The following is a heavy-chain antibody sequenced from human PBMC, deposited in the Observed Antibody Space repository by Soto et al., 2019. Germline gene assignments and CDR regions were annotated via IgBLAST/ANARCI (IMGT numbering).Heavy chain of an antibody. J-gene: IGHJ3*02. Sequence: ASVKVSCKVSGYTLTELSMHWVRQSPVKGLEWMGGFDPEDGEKIYAQKLQGRVNMNEDTYTDTDYMELSSLRYEDTAVYYCATAVGGTSSSWHNDAFDIWGQGTMVTVSS. CDR3: ATAVGGTSSSWHNDAFDI. CDR2: FDPEDGEK. D-gene: IGHD6-13*01. CDR1: GYTLTELS. V-gene: IGHV1-24*01.